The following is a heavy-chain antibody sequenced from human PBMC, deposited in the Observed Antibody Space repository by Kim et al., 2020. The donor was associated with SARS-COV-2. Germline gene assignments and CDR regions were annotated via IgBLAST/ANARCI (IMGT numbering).Heavy chain of an antibody. CDR2: LTGGGDNS. CDR3: ASTGFGEQDV. D-gene: IGHD3-10*01. J-gene: IGHJ6*02. V-gene: IGHV3-23*01. Sequence: GGSLRLSCAASGLTFTNYAMSWVRQAPGKGLEWVSTLTGGGDNSYYADSVKGRLTISRDNSKNSVYLQMNSLRAEDTAVYYCASTGFGEQDVWGQGTTVTVSS. CDR1: GLTFTNYA.